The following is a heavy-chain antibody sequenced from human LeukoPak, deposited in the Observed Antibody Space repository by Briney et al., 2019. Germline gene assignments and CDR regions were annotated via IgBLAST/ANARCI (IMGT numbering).Heavy chain of an antibody. Sequence: ASVKVSCKASGYTFTGYYMHWVRQAPGQGLEWMGWINPNSGGTNYAQKFQGRVTMTRDTSISTAYIELSSLRSDDTAVFYCAGSQTGDGYNPPFDYWGQGTLVTVSS. CDR3: AGSQTGDGYNPPFDY. J-gene: IGHJ4*02. D-gene: IGHD5-24*01. V-gene: IGHV1-2*02. CDR1: GYTFTGYY. CDR2: INPNSGGT.